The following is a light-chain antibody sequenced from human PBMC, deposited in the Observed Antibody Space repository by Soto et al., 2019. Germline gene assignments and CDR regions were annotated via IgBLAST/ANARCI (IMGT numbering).Light chain of an antibody. CDR1: SSNIGSNT. J-gene: IGLJ3*02. V-gene: IGLV1-44*01. CDR2: SNN. CDR3: AALDDSLNGRV. Sequence: QSVLTQPPSVSGTRGQRVTISCSGSSSNIGSNTANWYQHLPGTAPKVLIYSNNRRPSGVPDRFSGSKSGTSASLAISGLQSEDEADYYYAALDDSLNGRVFGGGTKLTVL.